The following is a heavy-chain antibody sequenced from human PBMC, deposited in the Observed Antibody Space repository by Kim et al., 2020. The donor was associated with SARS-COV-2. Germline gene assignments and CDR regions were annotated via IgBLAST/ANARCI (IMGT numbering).Heavy chain of an antibody. J-gene: IGHJ3*02. CDR1: GYTFTNYV. CDR2: ISAYNGNT. D-gene: IGHD5-18*01. Sequence: ASVKVSCKASGYTFTNYVINWVRQAPGQGLEWMGWISAYNGNTNYAQKLQGRVTMTTDTSTSTAYMELRTLRSDDTALYYCARDKDYSYGSPNYEPFDIWGQGTTVTVSS. CDR3: ARDKDYSYGSPNYEPFDI. V-gene: IGHV1-18*04.